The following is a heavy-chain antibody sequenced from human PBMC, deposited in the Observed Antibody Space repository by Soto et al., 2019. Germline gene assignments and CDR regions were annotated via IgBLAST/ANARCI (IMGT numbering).Heavy chain of an antibody. CDR1: GGSISSSSYY. CDR3: ARPPYSSSSWFDP. D-gene: IGHD6-6*01. V-gene: IGHV4-39*01. CDR2: IYYSGST. J-gene: IGHJ5*02. Sequence: QLQLQESGPGLVKPSETLSLTCTVSGGSISSSSYYWGWIRQPPGKGLEWIGSIYYSGSTYYNPSLKSRVTISVDTSNNQFSLKLSSVTAADTAVYYCARPPYSSSSWFDPWGQGTLVTVSS.